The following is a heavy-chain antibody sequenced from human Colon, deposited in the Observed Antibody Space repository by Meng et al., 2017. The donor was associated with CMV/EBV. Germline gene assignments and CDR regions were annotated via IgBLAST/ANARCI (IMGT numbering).Heavy chain of an antibody. J-gene: IGHJ4*02. D-gene: IGHD3-22*01. CDR2: ISSTSTYM. CDR3: AKASDHYYDFYFDS. CDR1: GFTFRSYA. Sequence: GGSLRLSCAASGFTFRSYAMTWVRQAPGKGLEWVASISSTSTYMYYADSLRGRFTISKDNSKNTLYLQMDSLTAEDSAVYYCAKASDHYYDFYFDSWGQGTLVTVSS. V-gene: IGHV3-21*04.